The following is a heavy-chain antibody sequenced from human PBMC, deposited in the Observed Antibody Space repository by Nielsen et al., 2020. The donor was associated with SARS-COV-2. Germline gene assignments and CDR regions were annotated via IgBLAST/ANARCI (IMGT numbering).Heavy chain of an antibody. CDR2: INSDGRST. V-gene: IGHV3-74*01. J-gene: IGHJ6*02. CDR3: ARARYFGMDV. CDR1: GFTFSNYW. Sequence: GGFLRLSCAASGFTFSNYWMNWVRQAPGKGLVWVSRINSDGRSTNYADSVKGRFTISRDNAKNTLYLQMNSLRGEDTAVYYCARARYFGMDVWGQGTTVTVSS.